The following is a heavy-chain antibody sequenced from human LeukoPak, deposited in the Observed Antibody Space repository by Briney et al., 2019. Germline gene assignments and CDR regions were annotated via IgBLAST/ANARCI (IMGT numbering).Heavy chain of an antibody. CDR1: RFTFSSYS. J-gene: IGHJ3*02. CDR3: AGINDYGDPTGAFDI. CDR2: ISSTGSYI. Sequence: GGSLRLSCAASRFTFSSYSMNWVRQAPGKGLEWVSSISSTGSYIYYADSVKGRFTISRDNAKNSLFLQMNSLRAEDTAVYYCAGINDYGDPTGAFDIWGQGTMVTVSS. V-gene: IGHV3-21*01. D-gene: IGHD4-17*01.